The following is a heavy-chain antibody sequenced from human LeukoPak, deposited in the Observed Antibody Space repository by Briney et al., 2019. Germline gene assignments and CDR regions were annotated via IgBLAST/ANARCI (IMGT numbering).Heavy chain of an antibody. Sequence: GGSLRLSCAASGFTFSSYSMNWVRQAPGKGLEWASSISSNSSYIYYADSVKGRFTISRDNAKNSLYLQMNSLKAEDTAVYYCTSFVGGSGSRDYWGQGTLVTVSS. V-gene: IGHV3-21*01. D-gene: IGHD3-10*01. CDR3: TSFVGGSGSRDY. J-gene: IGHJ4*02. CDR1: GFTFSSYS. CDR2: ISSNSSYI.